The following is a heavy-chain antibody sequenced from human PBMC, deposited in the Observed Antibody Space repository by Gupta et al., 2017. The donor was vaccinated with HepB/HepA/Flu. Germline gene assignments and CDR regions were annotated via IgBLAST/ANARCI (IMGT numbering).Heavy chain of an antibody. CDR2: IKEDGSAS. D-gene: IGHD4-23*01. J-gene: IGHJ4*02. CDR3: ASVPGGKEGGYIDF. Sequence: EVQLVESGGNLVQPGGSLRLSCAASGFTFSSHYMSWVRQAPGKGLEWVANIKEDGSASYYVDSVKGRFTISRDNAKNSLYLQMNSLRDEDTAVYYCASVPGGKEGGYIDFWGQGTLVTVSS. CDR1: GFTFSSHY. V-gene: IGHV3-7*01.